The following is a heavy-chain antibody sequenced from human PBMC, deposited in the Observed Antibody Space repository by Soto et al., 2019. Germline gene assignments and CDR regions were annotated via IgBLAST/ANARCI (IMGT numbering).Heavy chain of an antibody. Sequence: QVQLQESGPGLVKPSETLSLTCTVSGGSVSSGSYYWSWIRQPPGKGLEWIGYIYYSGSTNYNPSLKSRVTISVDTSKNQFSLNLSSVTAADTAVYYCARDVIGDSCGYGTTDYWGQGTLVTVSS. CDR1: GGSVSSGSYY. CDR2: IYYSGST. CDR3: ARDVIGDSCGYGTTDY. J-gene: IGHJ4*02. D-gene: IGHD3-22*01. V-gene: IGHV4-61*01.